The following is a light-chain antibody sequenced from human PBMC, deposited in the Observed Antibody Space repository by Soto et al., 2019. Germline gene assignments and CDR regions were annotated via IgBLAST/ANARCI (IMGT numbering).Light chain of an antibody. J-gene: IGKJ1*01. CDR2: GAS. CDR1: QSVSSSY. CDR3: QQYGSSWT. Sequence: EIVLTQSPGTLSLSPGERATLSCRASQSVSSSYLAWYQQKPGQAPRLLIYGASSRATGIPDRFSGSGSGTDVTLTISRLEREDFAVYYCQQYGSSWTVGQGPKVEIK. V-gene: IGKV3-20*01.